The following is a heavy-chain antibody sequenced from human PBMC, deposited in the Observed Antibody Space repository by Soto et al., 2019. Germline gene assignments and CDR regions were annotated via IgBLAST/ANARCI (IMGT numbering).Heavy chain of an antibody. D-gene: IGHD5-12*01. CDR2: INHSGST. CDR3: AREEGDGYNFFDY. Sequence: PSETLSLNCAVYGGSFSGYYWSWIRQPPGRGLEWVGEINHSGSTNYNPSLKSRVTISVDTSKNQFSLKLSSVTAADTAVYYCAREEGDGYNFFDYWGQGTLVTVSS. J-gene: IGHJ4*02. V-gene: IGHV4-34*01. CDR1: GGSFSGYY.